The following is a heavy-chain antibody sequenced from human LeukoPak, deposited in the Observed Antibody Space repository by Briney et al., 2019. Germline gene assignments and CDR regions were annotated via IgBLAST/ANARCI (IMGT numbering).Heavy chain of an antibody. CDR2: ISGSGGST. D-gene: IGHD1-26*01. CDR3: AKGSKRNLARAVFFVGAIQYFDY. Sequence: GGSLRLSCAASGFTFSSYAMSWVRQAPGKGLEWVSAISGSGGSTYYADSVKGRFTISRDNSKNTLYLQMNSLRAEDTAVYYCAKGSKRNLARAVFFVGAIQYFDYWGQGTLVTVSS. J-gene: IGHJ4*02. V-gene: IGHV3-23*01. CDR1: GFTFSSYA.